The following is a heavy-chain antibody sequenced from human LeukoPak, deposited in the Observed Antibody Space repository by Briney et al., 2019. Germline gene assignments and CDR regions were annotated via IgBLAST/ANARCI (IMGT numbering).Heavy chain of an antibody. V-gene: IGHV3-21*01. Sequence: GGSLRLSCAASGFTFSSYSMNWVRQAPGKGLEWVSSISSSSSYIYYADSVKGRFTISRDNAKNSLYLQMNSLGAEDTAVYYCARDLSDSSGYYYFDYWGQGTLVTVSS. J-gene: IGHJ4*02. CDR3: ARDLSDSSGYYYFDY. D-gene: IGHD3-22*01. CDR1: GFTFSSYS. CDR2: ISSSSSYI.